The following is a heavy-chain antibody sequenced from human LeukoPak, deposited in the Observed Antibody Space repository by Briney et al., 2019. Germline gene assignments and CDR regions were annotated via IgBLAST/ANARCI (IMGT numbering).Heavy chain of an antibody. D-gene: IGHD3-22*01. CDR3: AGGGYYYDSSGYYPFDY. CDR1: GGTFSSYT. Sequence: GSSVKVSCKASGGTFSSYTISWVRQAPGQGLEWMGRIIPILGIANYAQKFQGRVTITADKSTSTAYMELSSLRPEDTAVYYCAGGGYYYDSSGYYPFDYWGQGTLVTVSS. J-gene: IGHJ4*02. CDR2: IIPILGIA. V-gene: IGHV1-69*02.